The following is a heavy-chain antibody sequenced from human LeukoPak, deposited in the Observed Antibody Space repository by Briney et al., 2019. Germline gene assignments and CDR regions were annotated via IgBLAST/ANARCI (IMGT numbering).Heavy chain of an antibody. CDR3: ARDNALGSGKYWFDP. D-gene: IGHD3-10*01. V-gene: IGHV4-59*01. CDR1: GSSISNYY. CDR2: IDYSGST. Sequence: SETLSLTCTVSGSSISNYYWTWMRQPPGKGLEWIGYIDYSGSTNYNPSLKSRVTISVDTSKNQFSLKLSSVTAADTAVYYCARDNALGSGKYWFDPWGQGTLVTVSS. J-gene: IGHJ5*02.